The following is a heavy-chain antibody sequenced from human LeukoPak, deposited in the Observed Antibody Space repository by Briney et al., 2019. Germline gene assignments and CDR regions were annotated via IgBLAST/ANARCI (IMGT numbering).Heavy chain of an antibody. V-gene: IGHV6-1*01. Sequence: SQTLSLTCAISGDCVSSNSAAWNWIRQSPSRGLEWLGRTYYRSKWYNYYAVSVKSRITINPHTSNNQFSLQLNSVTPEDTAVYYCARIDSSGWYYFDYGGQGTLVTVSS. J-gene: IGHJ4*02. CDR3: ARIDSSGWYYFDY. D-gene: IGHD6-19*01. CDR1: GDCVSSNSAA. CDR2: TYYRSKWYN.